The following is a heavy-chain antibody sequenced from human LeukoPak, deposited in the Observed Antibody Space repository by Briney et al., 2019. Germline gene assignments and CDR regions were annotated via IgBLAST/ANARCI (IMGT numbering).Heavy chain of an antibody. CDR1: GFTFSSYG. CDR2: ISSSSSTI. J-gene: IGHJ6*03. CDR3: AASVVVAATNMDV. Sequence: GGSLRLSCAASGFTFSSYGMTWVRQAPGKGLEWVSYISSSSSTIYYADSVKGRFTISRDNAKNTLFLQMNSLRADDTAVYYCAASVVVAATNMDVWGKGTTVTISS. D-gene: IGHD2-15*01. V-gene: IGHV3-48*04.